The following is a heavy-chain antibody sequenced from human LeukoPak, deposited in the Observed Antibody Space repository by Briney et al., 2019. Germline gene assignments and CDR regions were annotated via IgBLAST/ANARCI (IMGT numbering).Heavy chain of an antibody. CDR1: GFTVSSNS. CDR3: AKNGYYYYYYMDV. V-gene: IGHV3-53*01. Sequence: PGGSLRLSCTVSGFTVSSNSMSWVRQAPGKGLEWVSFIYSDNTHYSDSVKGRFTISRDNSKNTLYLQMNSLRAEDTAVYYCAKNGYYYYYYMDVWGKGTTVTISS. CDR2: IYSDNT. J-gene: IGHJ6*03.